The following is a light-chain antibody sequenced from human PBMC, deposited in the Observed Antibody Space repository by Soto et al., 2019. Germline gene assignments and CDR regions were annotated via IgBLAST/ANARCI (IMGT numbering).Light chain of an antibody. Sequence: EIMMTQSPATLSVSPGERATLSCRASQSVSSKLAWYQQKPGQAPRLLIYGASTRATGIPARFSGSGSGTEFTLTISSLQSEDFAVYYCQQYNSGYTFGQGTKLEIK. V-gene: IGKV3-15*01. CDR1: QSVSSK. J-gene: IGKJ2*01. CDR3: QQYNSGYT. CDR2: GAS.